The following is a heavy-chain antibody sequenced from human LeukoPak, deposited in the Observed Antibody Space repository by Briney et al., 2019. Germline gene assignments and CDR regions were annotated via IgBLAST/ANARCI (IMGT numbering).Heavy chain of an antibody. V-gene: IGHV3-23*01. J-gene: IGHJ4*02. CDR3: ARESSVVRGVITDFDY. D-gene: IGHD3-10*01. CDR1: GFTFNNYA. Sequence: GGSLRLSCETSGFTFNNYAMTWVRQAPGKGLEWVSALSGSGESEYYADSVKRRFTISRDNAKNSLYLQMNSLRAEDTAVYYCARESSVVRGVITDFDYWGQGTLVTVSS. CDR2: LSGSGESE.